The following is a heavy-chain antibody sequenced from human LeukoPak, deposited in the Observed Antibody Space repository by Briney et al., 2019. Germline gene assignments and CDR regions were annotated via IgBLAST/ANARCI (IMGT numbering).Heavy chain of an antibody. D-gene: IGHD3-22*01. V-gene: IGHV4-59*11. CDR2: IYYSGST. CDR1: GGSISSHY. CDR3: ARVTYYYDAPSFDI. J-gene: IGHJ3*02. Sequence: PSETLSLTCTVSGGSISSHYWSWIRQPPGKGLEWIGYIYYSGSTNYNPSLKSRVTISVDTSKSQFSLKLSSVTAADTAVYYCARVTYYYDAPSFDIWGQGTMVTVSS.